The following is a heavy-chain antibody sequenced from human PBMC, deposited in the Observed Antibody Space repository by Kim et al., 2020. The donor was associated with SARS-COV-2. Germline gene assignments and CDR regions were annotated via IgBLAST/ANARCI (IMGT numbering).Heavy chain of an antibody. J-gene: IGHJ6*02. V-gene: IGHV1-18*01. Sequence: ASVKVSCKASGYTFTSYGISWVRQAPGQGLEWMGWISAYNGNTNYAQKLQGRVTMTTDTSTSTAYMELRSLRSDDTAVYYCARCRVAGTSYYYYGMDVWGQGTTVTVSS. CDR3: ARCRVAGTSYYYYGMDV. CDR2: ISAYNGNT. CDR1: GYTFTSYG. D-gene: IGHD6-19*01.